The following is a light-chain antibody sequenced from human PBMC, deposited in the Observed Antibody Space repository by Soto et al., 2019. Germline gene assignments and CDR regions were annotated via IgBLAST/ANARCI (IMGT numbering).Light chain of an antibody. CDR1: QSLSNSQ. Sequence: EIVLTQSPGTLSLSPGERATLSCRASQSLSNSQLAWYQQKVGRAPRLLIHDAFRRATGIPDRFSGSGSGTDFTLIITRLEPEDFAVYYCQQYDTSATFGQGTKLEI. CDR2: DAF. V-gene: IGKV3-20*01. CDR3: QQYDTSAT. J-gene: IGKJ2*01.